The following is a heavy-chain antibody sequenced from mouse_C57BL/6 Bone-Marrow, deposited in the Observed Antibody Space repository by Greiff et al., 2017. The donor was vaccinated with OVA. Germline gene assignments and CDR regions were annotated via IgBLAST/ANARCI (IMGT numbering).Heavy chain of an antibody. CDR2: ISYDGSN. CDR3: ARGGDYRVFDY. J-gene: IGHJ2*01. V-gene: IGHV3-6*01. D-gene: IGHD2-4*01. CDR1: GYSITSGYY. Sequence: EVQLVESGPGLVKPSQSLSLTCSVTGYSITSGYYWNWIRQFPGNKLEWMGYISYDGSNKHNPSLKNRISITRDTSKNQFFLKLNSVTTEDTATNYCARGGDYRVFDYWGQGTTLTVSS.